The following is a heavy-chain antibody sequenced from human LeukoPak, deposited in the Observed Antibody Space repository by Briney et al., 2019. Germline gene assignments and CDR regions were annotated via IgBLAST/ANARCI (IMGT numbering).Heavy chain of an antibody. CDR3: ARLLVVVAATKGEYFDY. D-gene: IGHD2-15*01. J-gene: IGHJ4*02. CDR2: INHSGST. V-gene: IGHV4-34*01. CDR1: GGSFSGYY. Sequence: PSETLSLTCAVYGGSFSGYYWSWLRQPPGKGLEWIGEINHSGSTNYNPSLKSRVTISVDTSKNQFSLKLSSVTAADTAVYYCARLLVVVAATKGEYFDYWGQGTLVTVSS.